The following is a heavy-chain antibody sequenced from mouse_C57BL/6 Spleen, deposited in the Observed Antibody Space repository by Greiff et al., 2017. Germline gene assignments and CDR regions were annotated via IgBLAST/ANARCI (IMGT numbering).Heavy chain of an antibody. CDR2: INPNNGGT. CDR3: ARRGTRDWYFDV. CDR1: GYTFTDYN. V-gene: IGHV1-18*01. Sequence: EVRLQQSGPELVKPGASVKIPCKASGYTFTDYNMDWVKQSHGKSLEWIGDINPNNGGTIYNQKFKGKATLTVDKSSSTAYMELRSLTSEDTAVYYCARRGTRDWYFDVWGTGTTVTVSS. D-gene: IGHD3-3*01. J-gene: IGHJ1*03.